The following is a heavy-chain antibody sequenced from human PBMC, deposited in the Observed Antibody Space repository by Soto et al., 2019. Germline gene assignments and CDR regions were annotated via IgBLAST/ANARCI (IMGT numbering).Heavy chain of an antibody. Sequence: SVKVSCKASGDSFSFYSINWVRQAPGLGLEWMGRVNPILSMSNYAQRFQGRVTMTADKSTSTAYMELSGLRSEDTAMYYCATSYGSGYRAFDYWGQGALVTVSS. D-gene: IGHD3-10*01. CDR1: GDSFSFYS. V-gene: IGHV1-69*02. CDR3: ATSYGSGYRAFDY. J-gene: IGHJ4*02. CDR2: VNPILSMS.